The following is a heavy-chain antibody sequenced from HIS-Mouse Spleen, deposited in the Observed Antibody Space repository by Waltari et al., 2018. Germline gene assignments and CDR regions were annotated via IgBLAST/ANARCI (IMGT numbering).Heavy chain of an antibody. Sequence: QVTLRESGPALVKPTQTLTLTCTFSGFSLSTSGMCVSWIRQPPGKALEWLARIDWDDAKYYSPSLKTRLTSSKDTSKNQVVLTMTNMDPVETATYYCARIAEGYSSGWYAFDYWGQGTLVTVSS. CDR1: GFSLSTSGMC. CDR3: ARIAEGYSSGWYAFDY. D-gene: IGHD6-19*01. V-gene: IGHV2-70*15. CDR2: IDWDDAK. J-gene: IGHJ4*02.